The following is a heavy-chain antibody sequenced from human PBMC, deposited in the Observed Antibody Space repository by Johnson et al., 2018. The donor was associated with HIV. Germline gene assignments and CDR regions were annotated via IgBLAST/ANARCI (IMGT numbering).Heavy chain of an antibody. CDR1: GFTVSSFY. CDR2: ISYDGGNK. J-gene: IGHJ3*02. Sequence: QVQLVESGGGLIQPGGSLRLSCAASGFTVSSFYMNWVRQAPGKGLEWVAVISYDGGNKYYADSVKGRFTISRDNYKNTLYLQMNSLRAGDTAVYYCARGDNWNDGDGAFDIWGQGTMVTVSS. CDR3: ARGDNWNDGDGAFDI. D-gene: IGHD1-20*01. V-gene: IGHV3-30*03.